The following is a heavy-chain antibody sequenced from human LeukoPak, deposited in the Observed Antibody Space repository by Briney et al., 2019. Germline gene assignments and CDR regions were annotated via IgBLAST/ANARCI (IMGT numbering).Heavy chain of an antibody. D-gene: IGHD6-19*01. CDR2: ISWNSGSI. Sequence: AGGSLRLSCAASGFTFDDYAMHWVRHAPGKGLEWVSGISWNSGSIGYADSVKGRFTISRDNAKNSLYLQMNSLRAEDTALYYCAKGGIAVAAIYYYYYMDVWGKGTTVTVFS. J-gene: IGHJ6*03. V-gene: IGHV3-9*01. CDR3: AKGGIAVAAIYYYYYMDV. CDR1: GFTFDDYA.